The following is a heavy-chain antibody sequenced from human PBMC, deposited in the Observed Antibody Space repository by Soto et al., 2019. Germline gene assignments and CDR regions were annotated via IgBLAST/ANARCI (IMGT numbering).Heavy chain of an antibody. Sequence: SETLSLTCAVYGGSFSGYYWSWIRQPPGKWLEWIGEINHSGSTNYNPSLKSRVTISVDTSKNQFSLKLSSVTAADTAVYYCARSLRGYYPPLNYYGMDVWGQGXTVTVYS. CDR3: ARSLRGYYPPLNYYGMDV. V-gene: IGHV4-34*01. CDR1: GGSFSGYY. J-gene: IGHJ6*02. D-gene: IGHD3-3*01. CDR2: INHSGST.